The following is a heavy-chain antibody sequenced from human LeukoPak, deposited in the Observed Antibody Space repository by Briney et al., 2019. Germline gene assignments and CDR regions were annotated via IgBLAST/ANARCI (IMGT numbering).Heavy chain of an antibody. CDR1: GFTFDDYA. Sequence: GGSLRLSCAASGFTFDDYAMHWVRQAPGKGLEWVAGISWNSGSIGYADSVKGRFTISRDNAKNSLYLQMNSLRAEDTALYYCAKDIMAMIDAFDIWGQGTLVTVSS. CDR3: AKDIMAMIDAFDI. V-gene: IGHV3-9*01. CDR2: ISWNSGSI. J-gene: IGHJ4*02. D-gene: IGHD5-12*01.